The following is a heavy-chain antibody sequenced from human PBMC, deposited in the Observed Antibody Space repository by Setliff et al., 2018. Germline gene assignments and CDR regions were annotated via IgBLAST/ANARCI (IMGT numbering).Heavy chain of an antibody. V-gene: IGHV1-24*01. Sequence: ASVKVSCKVSGYTLTELSMHWVRQAPGKGLEWMGGFDPEDGETIYAQKFQGRVTMTEDTSTDTAYMELSSLRSEDTAVYYCATELSFYYGGNSRGAPFDYWAREPWSPSPQ. CDR2: FDPEDGET. J-gene: IGHJ4*02. D-gene: IGHD4-17*01. CDR1: GYTLTELS. CDR3: ATELSFYYGGNSRGAPFDY.